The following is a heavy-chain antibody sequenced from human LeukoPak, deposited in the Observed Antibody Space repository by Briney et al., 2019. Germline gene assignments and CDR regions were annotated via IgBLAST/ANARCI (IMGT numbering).Heavy chain of an antibody. Sequence: SETLSLTCAVSGYSISSGYYWGWIRQPPRKGLEWIGSIYHNGNTYYNPSLKSRVTISVDTSKNQFSLKLSSVTAADTAVYYCAREEALGSGSFDYWGQGTLVTVSS. J-gene: IGHJ4*02. D-gene: IGHD1-26*01. CDR2: IYHNGNT. CDR1: GYSISSGYY. CDR3: AREEALGSGSFDY. V-gene: IGHV4-38-2*02.